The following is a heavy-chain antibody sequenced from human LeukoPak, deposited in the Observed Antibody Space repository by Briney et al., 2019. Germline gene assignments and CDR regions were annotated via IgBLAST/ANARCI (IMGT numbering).Heavy chain of an antibody. CDR3: ARASQWQPPPNGFDP. V-gene: IGHV3-21*01. D-gene: IGHD6-19*01. CDR1: GFTFSSYS. Sequence: GGSLRLSCAASGFTFSSYSMNWVRQAPGKGLEWVSSISSSSSYIYYADSVKGRFTISRDNAKNSLYLQMNSLRAEDTAVYYCARASQWQPPPNGFDPWGQGTLVAVSS. CDR2: ISSSSSYI. J-gene: IGHJ5*02.